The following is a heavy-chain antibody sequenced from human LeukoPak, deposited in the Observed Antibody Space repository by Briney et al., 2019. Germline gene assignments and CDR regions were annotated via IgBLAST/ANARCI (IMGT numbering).Heavy chain of an antibody. CDR2: ISSSGSSL. CDR3: ARRPYSVSWYYFDY. V-gene: IGHV3-11*04. Sequence: PGRSLRLSCAASGLTFSDYYMSWICQAPGKGLEWVSYISSSGSSLQYADSVKGRFTISRDNVKNSLYLQMNSLRAEDTAVYYCARRPYSVSWYYFDYWAWEPWSPSPQ. D-gene: IGHD5/OR15-5a*01. CDR1: GLTFSDYY. J-gene: IGHJ4*02.